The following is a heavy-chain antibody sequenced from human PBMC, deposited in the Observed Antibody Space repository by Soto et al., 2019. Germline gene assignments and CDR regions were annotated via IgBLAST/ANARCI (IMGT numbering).Heavy chain of an antibody. CDR3: AIEVWGRGGYYLDY. Sequence: QVHVVQSGAEVKKPGSSVKVTCKAFGGTFNSFGSNWVRQAPGQGLEWMGGIIPVFGTTKYAQKFRDRVTLVADGSTSTSYMELSSLTSDDTAVYDCAIEVWGRGGYYLDYWGQGTLGTVSS. V-gene: IGHV1-69*01. CDR1: GGTFNSFG. D-gene: IGHD7-27*01. J-gene: IGHJ4*02. CDR2: IIPVFGTT.